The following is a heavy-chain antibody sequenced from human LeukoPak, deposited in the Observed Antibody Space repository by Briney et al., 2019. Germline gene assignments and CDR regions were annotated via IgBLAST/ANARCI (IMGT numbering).Heavy chain of an antibody. V-gene: IGHV3-30*04. CDR1: GFTFSSYA. D-gene: IGHD4-17*01. CDR2: ISYDGSNK. CDR3: ARGRSGVDTVTTPFDY. J-gene: IGHJ4*02. Sequence: GGSLRLSCAASGFTFSSYAMHWVRQAPGKGLEWVAVISYDGSNKYYADSVKGRFTISRGNSKNTLYLQMNSLRAEDTAVYYCARGRSGVDTVTTPFDYWGQGTLVTVSS.